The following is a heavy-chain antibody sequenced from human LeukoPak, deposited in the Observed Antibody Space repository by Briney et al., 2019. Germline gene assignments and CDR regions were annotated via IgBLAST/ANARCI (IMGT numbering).Heavy chain of an antibody. CDR3: ARADSSSWLVY. J-gene: IGHJ4*02. Sequence: GRSLRLSCAASGFTFSSYGMHWVRQAPGKGLEWVALISYDGSNKYHADSVKGRFTISRDNSKNTLYLQMNSLRAEDTAVYYCARADSSSWLVYWGPGTLVTVSS. D-gene: IGHD6-13*01. CDR2: ISYDGSNK. V-gene: IGHV3-30*03. CDR1: GFTFSSYG.